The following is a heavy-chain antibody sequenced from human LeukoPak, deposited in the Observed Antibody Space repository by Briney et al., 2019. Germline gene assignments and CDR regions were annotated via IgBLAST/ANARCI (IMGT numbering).Heavy chain of an antibody. V-gene: IGHV3-23*01. D-gene: IGHD3-10*01. Sequence: PGGSLRLSCEGSGFTFDSYAMSWVRQSPGKGLEWVSAVTGTGGNTNHADSVKDRFTISRDNSKNTVYLQMNSLRAEDTAIYYCAKVHGSGSYRFDFWGQGTLVTVSS. CDR1: GFTFDSYA. CDR2: VTGTGGNT. J-gene: IGHJ4*02. CDR3: AKVHGSGSYRFDF.